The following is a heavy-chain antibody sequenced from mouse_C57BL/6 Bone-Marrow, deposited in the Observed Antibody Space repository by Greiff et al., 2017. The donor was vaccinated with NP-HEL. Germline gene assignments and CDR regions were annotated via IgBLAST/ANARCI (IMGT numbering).Heavy chain of an antibody. J-gene: IGHJ2*01. V-gene: IGHV1-55*01. CDR3: ARGGDDY. CDR2: IYPGSGST. CDR1: GYTFTSYW. Sequence: VQLQQPGAELVKPGASVKMSCKASGYTFTSYWITWVKPRPGQGLEWIGDIYPGSGSTNYNEKLKSKAKLTVDTSSSAAYMQHSSLTSEDSAVYYCARGGDDYGGQGTTRTVSS.